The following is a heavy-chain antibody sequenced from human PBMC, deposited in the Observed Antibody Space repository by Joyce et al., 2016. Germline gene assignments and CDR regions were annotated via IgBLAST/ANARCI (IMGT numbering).Heavy chain of an antibody. CDR3: AREQAVFGVVINPFDY. CDR1: GYTFTGYD. J-gene: IGHJ4*02. CDR2: SNPNSGGT. D-gene: IGHD3-3*01. V-gene: IGHV1-2*02. Sequence: QVQLVQSGAEVKKPGASVKVSCKASGYTFTGYDMHWVRQAPGQGREWMGWSNPNSGGTNYAQKFQGRVNMTRDTSISTAYMELSRLRSDDTAVYYCAREQAVFGVVINPFDYWGQGTLVTVSS.